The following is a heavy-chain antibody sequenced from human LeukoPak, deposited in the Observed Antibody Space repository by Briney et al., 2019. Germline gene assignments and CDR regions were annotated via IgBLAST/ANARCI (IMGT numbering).Heavy chain of an antibody. CDR2: IIPIFGTA. Sequence: SVKVSCKASGGTFGSYAISWVRQAPGQGLEWMGGIIPIFGTANYAQKFQGRVTITTDESTSTAYMELSSLRSEDTAVYYCARGRVGYDSFFSWFDPWGQGTLVTVSS. CDR3: ARGRVGYDSFFSWFDP. D-gene: IGHD3-22*01. V-gene: IGHV1-69*05. CDR1: GGTFGSYA. J-gene: IGHJ5*02.